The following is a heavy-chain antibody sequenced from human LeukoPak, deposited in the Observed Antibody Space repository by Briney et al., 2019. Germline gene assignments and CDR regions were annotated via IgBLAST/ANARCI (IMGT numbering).Heavy chain of an antibody. Sequence: GSLRLSCAGSGFTFSRYWMSWIRQPPGKGLEWIGYIYYSGSTNYNPSLKSRVTISVDTSKNQFSLKLSSVTAADTAVYYCARASGSAAGTSHLGIAAFDIWGQGTMVTVSS. D-gene: IGHD6-13*01. V-gene: IGHV4-59*01. CDR1: GFTFSRYW. CDR3: ARASGSAAGTSHLGIAAFDI. J-gene: IGHJ3*02. CDR2: IYYSGST.